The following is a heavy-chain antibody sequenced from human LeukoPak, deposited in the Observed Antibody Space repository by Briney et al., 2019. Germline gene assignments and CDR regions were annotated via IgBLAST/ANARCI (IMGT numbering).Heavy chain of an antibody. D-gene: IGHD4-17*01. CDR1: GGSISSYY. Sequence: SETLSLTCTVSGGSISSYYWSWIRQPAGKGLEWIGRIYTSGSTNYNPSLKSRVTMSVDTSKNQFSLKLSSVTAADTAVYYCARDPRNYGDYGDFDYWGQGTLVTASS. CDR3: ARDPRNYGDYGDFDY. V-gene: IGHV4-4*07. J-gene: IGHJ4*02. CDR2: IYTSGST.